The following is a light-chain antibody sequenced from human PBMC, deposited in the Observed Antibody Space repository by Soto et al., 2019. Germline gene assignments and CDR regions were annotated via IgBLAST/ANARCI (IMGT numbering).Light chain of an antibody. CDR3: QQYSSLPHT. Sequence: PGERATLSCRASQTVISGYLAWYQQKPGQAPRLLIFDASTRATGIPDRFSGSGSGTDFTLTISRLDPEDFVVYYCQQYSSLPHTFGQGTKLEVK. J-gene: IGKJ2*01. V-gene: IGKV3-20*01. CDR2: DAS. CDR1: QTVISGY.